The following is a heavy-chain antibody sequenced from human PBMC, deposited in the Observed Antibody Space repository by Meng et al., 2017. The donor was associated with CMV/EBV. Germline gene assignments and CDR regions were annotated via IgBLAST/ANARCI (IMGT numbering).Heavy chain of an antibody. CDR1: GGSFSGYY. J-gene: IGHJ4*02. Sequence: SETLSLTCAVYGGSFSGYYWSWIRQPPGKGLEWIGEINHSGSTNYNPSLKSRVTISVDTSKNQFSLQLSSVTAADTAVYYCARAPIYCSSTSCYGEGGMDVWGQGTLVTVSS. CDR2: INHSGST. V-gene: IGHV4-34*01. CDR3: ARAPIYCSSTSCYGEGGMDV. D-gene: IGHD2-2*01.